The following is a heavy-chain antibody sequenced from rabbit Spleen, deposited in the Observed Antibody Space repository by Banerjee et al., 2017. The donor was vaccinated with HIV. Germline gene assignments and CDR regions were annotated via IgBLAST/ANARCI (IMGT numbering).Heavy chain of an antibody. CDR2: IAVGSGGFT. CDR1: GFDFSGYG. V-gene: IGHV1S45*01. D-gene: IGHD8-1*01. CDR3: ARDAGSSFSTYGMDL. J-gene: IGHJ6*01. Sequence: QEQLVESGGGRVQPGDSLTLSCKISGFDFSGYGITWVRQPPGKGLEWIACIAVGSGGFTYYANWAKGRFTISKTSSTTVTLQMTSLTAADTATYFCARDAGSSFSTYGMDLWGPGTLVTVS.